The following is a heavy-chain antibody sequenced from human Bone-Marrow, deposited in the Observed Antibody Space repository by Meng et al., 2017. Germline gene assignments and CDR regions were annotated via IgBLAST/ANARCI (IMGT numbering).Heavy chain of an antibody. CDR2: INHSGST. CDR3: ARGPRRAIAAAGTGYFDL. J-gene: IGHJ2*01. D-gene: IGHD6-13*01. CDR1: GGSFSGYY. V-gene: IGHV4-34*01. Sequence: AQLQQWGAGLLKPSEPLSLTCAVYGGSFSGYYWSWIRQPPGKGLEWIGEINHSGSTNYNPSLKSRVTISVDTSKNQFSLKLSSVTAADTAVYYCARGPRRAIAAAGTGYFDLWGRGTLVTVSS.